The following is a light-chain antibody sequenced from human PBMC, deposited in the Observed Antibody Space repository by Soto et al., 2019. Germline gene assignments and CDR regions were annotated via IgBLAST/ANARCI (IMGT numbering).Light chain of an antibody. CDR1: QGISSY. Sequence: DIQLTQSPSFLSASVGDRVTITCRASQGISSYLAWYQQKPGKAPKLLIYAASTLQSGVPSRFSGSGSGTEFTLTISSLPPDDFATYYCQQLNSYLTFGPGTKVDIK. CDR3: QQLNSYLT. J-gene: IGKJ3*01. CDR2: AAS. V-gene: IGKV1-9*01.